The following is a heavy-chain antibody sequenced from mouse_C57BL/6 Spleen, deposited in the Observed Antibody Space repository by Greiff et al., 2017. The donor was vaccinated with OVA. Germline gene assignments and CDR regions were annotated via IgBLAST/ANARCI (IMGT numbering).Heavy chain of an antibody. J-gene: IGHJ1*03. D-gene: IGHD1-1*01. Sequence: EVQLQQSGGGLVQPGGSLSLSCAASGFTFTDYYMSWVRQPPGQALEWLGFIRNKANGYTTEYSASVKGRLTISSDNSQCILYLQLNTLRAEDSATDYCASRSRYWDFDDWGTGTTVTVSS. CDR3: ASRSRYWDFDD. CDR1: GFTFTDYY. CDR2: IRNKANGYTT. V-gene: IGHV7-3*01.